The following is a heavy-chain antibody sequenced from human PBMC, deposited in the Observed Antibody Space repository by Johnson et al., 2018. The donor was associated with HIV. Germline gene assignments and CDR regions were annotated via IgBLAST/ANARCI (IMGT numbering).Heavy chain of an antibody. CDR2: ISRSGGTI. J-gene: IGHJ3*02. V-gene: IGHV3-11*04. CDR1: RFTFSDYY. Sequence: QVQLVESGGGLVKPGGSLRLSCAASRFTFSDYYMSWIRQPPGKGLEWVAYISRSGGTIYCTHSVTGRFSISRDNSKNTLYLQMNSLRAEDTSVYYCARDRYSSSSGAFDIWGQGTMVTVSS. CDR3: ARDRYSSSSGAFDI. D-gene: IGHD6-6*01.